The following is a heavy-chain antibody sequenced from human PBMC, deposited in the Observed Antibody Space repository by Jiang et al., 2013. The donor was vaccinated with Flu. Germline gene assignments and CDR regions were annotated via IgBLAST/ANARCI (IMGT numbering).Heavy chain of an antibody. D-gene: IGHD2-21*02. Sequence: KARSHTTEYDASVKGRFTISRDDSKNSLYLQINSLKTEDTAVYYCARGPTRGDEQPPYHYGMDVWGQGTTVTVSS. CDR3: ARGPTRGDEQPPYHYGMDV. J-gene: IGHJ6*02. CDR2: KARSHTT. V-gene: IGHV3-72*01.